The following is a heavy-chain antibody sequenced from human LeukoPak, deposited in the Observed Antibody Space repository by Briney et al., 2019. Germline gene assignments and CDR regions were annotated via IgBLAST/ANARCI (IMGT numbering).Heavy chain of an antibody. V-gene: IGHV3-23*01. J-gene: IGHJ3*02. CDR2: IGPGGDNK. CDR3: AQDISWFAFDI. CDR1: GFTFSNFS. Sequence: QAGGSLRLSCAASGFTFSNFSMNWVRQAPGKGLQWVSGIGPGGDNKYYADSLEGRFTISRDNSKNTVYLQMNSLRAEDTALYYCAQDISWFAFDIWGQGTMVTVSS. D-gene: IGHD3-10*01.